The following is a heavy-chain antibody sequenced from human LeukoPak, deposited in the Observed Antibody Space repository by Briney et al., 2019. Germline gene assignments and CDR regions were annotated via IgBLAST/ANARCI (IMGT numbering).Heavy chain of an antibody. Sequence: PSETLSLTCTVSGGSISSSGYCWGWLRQPPGKGLEWIVSICYSGSTYYNTSLKSRVTISVDTSKNQFSLKLSSVTAADTAVYYCARGPNYDFWSGPPYDYYGMDVWGQGTTVTVSS. D-gene: IGHD3-3*01. CDR3: ARGPNYDFWSGPPYDYYGMDV. CDR2: ICYSGST. V-gene: IGHV4-39*01. J-gene: IGHJ6*02. CDR1: GGSISSSGYC.